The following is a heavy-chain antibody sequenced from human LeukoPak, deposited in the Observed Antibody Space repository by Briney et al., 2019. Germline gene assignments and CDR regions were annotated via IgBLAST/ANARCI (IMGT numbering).Heavy chain of an antibody. CDR1: GSPFTNYG. D-gene: IGHD3-3*02. Sequence: ASVKVSCKTSGSPFTNYGITWVRQAPGQGLEWMGWISSYNANTKYAEKFQGRISMTTDTSTSTAYMELTSLRSDDTAVHYCARGIFALDYWGQGTLVTVSS. V-gene: IGHV1-18*01. CDR2: ISSYNANT. CDR3: ARGIFALDY. J-gene: IGHJ4*02.